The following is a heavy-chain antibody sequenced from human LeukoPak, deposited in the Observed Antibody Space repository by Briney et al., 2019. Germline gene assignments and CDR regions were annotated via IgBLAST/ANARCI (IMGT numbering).Heavy chain of an antibody. CDR1: GGSFSGYY. D-gene: IGHD3-16*02. CDR3: ARGKSIFSYVWGSYRHYYFDY. J-gene: IGHJ4*02. V-gene: IGHV4-34*01. CDR2: INHSGST. Sequence: SETLSLTCAVYGGSFSGYYWSWIRQPPGKGLEWIGEINHSGSTNYNPSLKSRVTISVDTSKNQFSLKLSSVTAADTAVYYCARGKSIFSYVWGSYRHYYFDYWGQGTLVTVSS.